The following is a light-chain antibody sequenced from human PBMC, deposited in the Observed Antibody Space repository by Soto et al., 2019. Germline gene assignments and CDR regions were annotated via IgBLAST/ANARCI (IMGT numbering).Light chain of an antibody. CDR2: EGT. V-gene: IGLV2-23*01. CDR1: SSDVGSYFF. Sequence: QSALTQPASVSGSPGQSITISVTGTSSDVGSYFFVSWYQHHPGKAPKLMIYEGTKRPSGVSSRFSGSKSGNTASLTISGLQAEDEAEYYCCSYVGSVLFGGGTQLTVL. J-gene: IGLJ2*01. CDR3: CSYVGSVL.